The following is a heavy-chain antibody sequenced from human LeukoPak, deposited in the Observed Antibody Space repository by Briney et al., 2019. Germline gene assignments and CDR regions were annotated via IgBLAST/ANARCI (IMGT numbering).Heavy chain of an antibody. J-gene: IGHJ6*02. Sequence: ASVKVSCKVSGYTLTELSMHWVRQAPGQGLEWMGWISAYNGNTNYAQKLQGRVTMTTDTSTSTAYMELRSLRSDDTAVYYCARESSHYYDSSGYFAGSYYYGMDVWGQGTTVTVSS. CDR2: ISAYNGNT. D-gene: IGHD3-22*01. CDR1: GYTLTELS. CDR3: ARESSHYYDSSGYFAGSYYYGMDV. V-gene: IGHV1-18*01.